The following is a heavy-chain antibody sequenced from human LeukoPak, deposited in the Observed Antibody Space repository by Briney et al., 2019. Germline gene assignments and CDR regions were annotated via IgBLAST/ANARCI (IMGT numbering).Heavy chain of an antibody. CDR1: GFTFSSYW. CDR3: AKGPTTVKQASHFDY. V-gene: IGHV3-7*03. J-gene: IGHJ4*02. CDR2: IKQDGSEK. Sequence: GGSLRLSCAASGFTFSSYWMSWVRQAPGKGLEWVANIKQDGSEKYYVDSVKGRFTISRDNSKNTLYLQMNSLRAEDTAVYYCAKGPTTVKQASHFDYWGQGTLVTVSS. D-gene: IGHD4-17*01.